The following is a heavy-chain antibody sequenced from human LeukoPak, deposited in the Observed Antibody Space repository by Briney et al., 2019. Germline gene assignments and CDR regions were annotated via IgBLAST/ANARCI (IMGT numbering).Heavy chain of an antibody. J-gene: IGHJ4*02. D-gene: IGHD6-19*01. CDR2: IIPIFGTA. CDR1: GYTFTNYG. Sequence: SVKVSCKASGYTFTNYGISWVRQAPGQGLEWMGGIIPIFGTANYAQKFQGRVTITADESTSTAYMELSSLRSEDTAVYYCARDLDEQWGGGYWGQGTLVTVSS. V-gene: IGHV1-69*13. CDR3: ARDLDEQWGGGY.